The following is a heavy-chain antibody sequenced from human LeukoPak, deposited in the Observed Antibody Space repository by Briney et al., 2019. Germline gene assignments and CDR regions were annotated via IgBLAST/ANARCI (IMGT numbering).Heavy chain of an antibody. D-gene: IGHD6-13*01. Sequence: GGSLRLSCAASGFTFSNAWMSWVRQAPGKGLEWVGRIKSKTDGGTTDYAAPVKGRFTISRDDSKNTLYLQMNSLKTEDTAVYYCTTEPSSTLTLYYFDYWGRGTLVTVSS. V-gene: IGHV3-15*01. CDR3: TTEPSSTLTLYYFDY. CDR1: GFTFSNAW. J-gene: IGHJ4*02. CDR2: IKSKTDGGTT.